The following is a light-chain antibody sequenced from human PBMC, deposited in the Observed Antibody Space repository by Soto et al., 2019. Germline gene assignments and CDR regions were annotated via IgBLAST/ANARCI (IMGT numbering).Light chain of an antibody. CDR1: QDIRNF. J-gene: IGKJ3*01. CDR2: AAS. V-gene: IGKV1-27*01. Sequence: DIQMTQSPTSLSASVGDRVTITCRASQDIRNFEVSYQQKPGTAPKLLIYAASTMQSGVPSRFIGSGSGTDFTLTSNSLQHEDVATYSYQKYSSVPVFGPGTKVEIK. CDR3: QKYSSVPV.